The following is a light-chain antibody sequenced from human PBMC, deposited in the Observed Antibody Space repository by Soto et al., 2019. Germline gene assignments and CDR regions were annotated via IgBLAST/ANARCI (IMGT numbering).Light chain of an antibody. CDR3: QQYYNPPWT. J-gene: IGKJ1*01. Sequence: TVLSQSPASLAVSLGGGATINCKSSQRLLYRSNNKNYLAWYQHRPGQPPKLLLFWASTRDSGVPDRFSGSGSETDFTLTISNVQADDAAVDYCQQYYNPPWTFGQGTKVEI. CDR1: QRLLYRSNNKNY. V-gene: IGKV4-1*01. CDR2: WAS.